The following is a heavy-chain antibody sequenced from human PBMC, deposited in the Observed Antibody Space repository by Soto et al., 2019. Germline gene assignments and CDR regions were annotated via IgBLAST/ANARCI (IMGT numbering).Heavy chain of an antibody. J-gene: IGHJ6*02. V-gene: IGHV4-34*01. CDR3: ARRTGGYYYYYYGMDV. CDR2: INHSGST. Sequence: LSETLSLTCAVYGGSFSGYYWSWIRQPPGKGLEWIGEINHSGSTNYNPSLKSRVTISVDTSKNQFSLKLSSVTAADTAVYYCARRTGGYYYYYYGMDVWGQGTTVTVSS. CDR1: GGSFSGYY. D-gene: IGHD2-8*02.